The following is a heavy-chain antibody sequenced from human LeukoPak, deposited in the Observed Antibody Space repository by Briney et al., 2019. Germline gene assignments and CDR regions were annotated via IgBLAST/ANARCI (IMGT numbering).Heavy chain of an antibody. CDR2: INPSGGST. J-gene: IGHJ5*02. V-gene: IGHV1-46*01. CDR3: ARESGYSYGYCCWFDP. D-gene: IGHD5-18*01. CDR1: GYTFTSYG. Sequence: ASVKVSCKASGYTFTSYGISWVRQAPGQGLEWMGIINPSGGSTSYAQKFQGRVTMTRDTSTSTVYMELSSLRSEDTAVYYCARESGYSYGYCCWFDPWGQGTLVTVSS.